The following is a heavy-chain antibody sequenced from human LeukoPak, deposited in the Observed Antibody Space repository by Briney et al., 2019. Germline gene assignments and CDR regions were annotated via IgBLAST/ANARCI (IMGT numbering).Heavy chain of an antibody. J-gene: IGHJ3*01. D-gene: IGHD2-21*02. V-gene: IGHV3-74*01. CDR1: GFTLSNHW. Sequence: GGSLRLSCSASGFTLSNHWIHWVRQAPGKGLVWVSRINTDGSSTNYADSVKGRFTISRDNAKNSLYLQMNSLRSDDTAIYYCTREPMTALDVWGQGTMVTVSS. CDR2: INTDGSST. CDR3: TREPMTALDV.